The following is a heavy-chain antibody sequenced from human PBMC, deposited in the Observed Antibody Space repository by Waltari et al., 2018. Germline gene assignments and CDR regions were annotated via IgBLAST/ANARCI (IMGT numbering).Heavy chain of an antibody. V-gene: IGHV5-51*03. CDR2: IYPGDSDT. D-gene: IGHD5-18*01. Sequence: EVQLVQSGAEVKKPGESLKISCKGSGYSFTSYWIGWVSKMPGKGLEWMGIIYPGDSDTRYSPSFQGQVTISADKSISPAYLQWSSLKASDTAMYYCARPRGYSYGYHAFDIWGQGTMVTVSS. CDR3: ARPRGYSYGYHAFDI. CDR1: GYSFTSYW. J-gene: IGHJ3*02.